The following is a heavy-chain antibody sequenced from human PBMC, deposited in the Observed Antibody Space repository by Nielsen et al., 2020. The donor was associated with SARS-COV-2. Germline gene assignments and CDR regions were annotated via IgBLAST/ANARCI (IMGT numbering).Heavy chain of an antibody. CDR3: ARGAIYVDTAMISGVDY. CDR2: IRPNSGGT. CDR1: GYTFTNNY. J-gene: IGHJ4*02. D-gene: IGHD5-18*01. Sequence: ASVKVSCKASGYTFTNNYMHWVRQAPGQGLEWMGRIRPNSGGTNYAQKFQGRVAMTRDTSLSTAYMELSRLRSDDTAVYFCARGAIYVDTAMISGVDYWGQGALVTVSS. V-gene: IGHV1-2*06.